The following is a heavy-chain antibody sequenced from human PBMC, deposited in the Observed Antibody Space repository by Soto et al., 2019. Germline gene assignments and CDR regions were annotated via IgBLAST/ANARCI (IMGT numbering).Heavy chain of an antibody. D-gene: IGHD6-13*01. CDR3: ARDPTGIAAGSFDY. V-gene: IGHV3-30*03. CDR2: ISYDGSNK. Sequence: GGSLRLSCAASGFTFSSYGMHWVRQAPGKGLEWVAVISYDGSNKYYADSVKGRFTISRDNSKNTLYLQMNSLRAEDTAVYYCARDPTGIAAGSFDYWGQGTLVTVSS. CDR1: GFTFSSYG. J-gene: IGHJ4*02.